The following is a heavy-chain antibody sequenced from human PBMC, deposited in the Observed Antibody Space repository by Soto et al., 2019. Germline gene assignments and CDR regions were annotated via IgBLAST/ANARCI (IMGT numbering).Heavy chain of an antibody. CDR1: GFTFTSSA. CDR2: IVVGSGNT. J-gene: IGHJ6*03. Sequence: SVKVSCKASGFTFTSSAMQWVRQARGQRLEWIEWIVVGSGNTNYAQKFQERVTITRDMSTSTAYMELSSLRSEDTAVYYCAADLPEYRGYDLPPDYYYMDVWGKGTTVTVSS. D-gene: IGHD5-12*01. CDR3: AADLPEYRGYDLPPDYYYMDV. V-gene: IGHV1-58*02.